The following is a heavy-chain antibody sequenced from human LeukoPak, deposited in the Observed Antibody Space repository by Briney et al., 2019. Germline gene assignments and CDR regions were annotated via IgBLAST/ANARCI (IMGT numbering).Heavy chain of an antibody. CDR3: ARAAYDYWSGYYAYPVKFDD. CDR2: IIPIFGTT. J-gene: IGHJ4*02. V-gene: IGHV1-69*13. CDR1: GGTFSNHA. D-gene: IGHD3-3*01. Sequence: ASVKVSCKASGGTFSNHAINWVRQAPGQGLEWMGGIIPIFGTTNYAQKFQGRVTITADESTSTGYMELSSLRSEDTAVYYCARAAYDYWSGYYAYPVKFDDWGQGTLVTVSS.